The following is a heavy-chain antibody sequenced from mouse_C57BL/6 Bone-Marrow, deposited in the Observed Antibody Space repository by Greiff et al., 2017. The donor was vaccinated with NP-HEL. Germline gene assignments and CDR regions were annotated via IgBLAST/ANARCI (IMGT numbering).Heavy chain of an antibody. Sequence: QVQLKQPGAELVRPGSSVKLSCKASGYTFTSYWMHWVKQRPIQGLEWIGNIDPSDSETHYNQKFKDKATLTVDKSSSTAYMQLSSLTSEDSAVYYGARVPPYGSTWYFDVWGTGTTVTVSS. CDR1: GYTFTSYW. CDR2: IDPSDSET. J-gene: IGHJ1*03. D-gene: IGHD1-1*01. CDR3: ARVPPYGSTWYFDV. V-gene: IGHV1-52*01.